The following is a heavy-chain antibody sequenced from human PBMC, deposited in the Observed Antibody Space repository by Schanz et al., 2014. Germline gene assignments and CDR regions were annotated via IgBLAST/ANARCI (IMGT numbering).Heavy chain of an antibody. V-gene: IGHV4-59*07. CDR1: GGSISRHY. Sequence: VQLQQSGPGLVKPSDTLSLTCTVSGGSISRHYWSWIRQPPGKGLEWIGYIHYSGNSNYNPSLKRPVPISLDPAKSPFPLKLASVAASDTALYYCARSEPLPTDYNTAYFLDYWGQGTPVTVSS. CDR2: IHYSGNS. D-gene: IGHD3-3*01. J-gene: IGHJ4*02. CDR3: ARSEPLPTDYNTAYFLDY.